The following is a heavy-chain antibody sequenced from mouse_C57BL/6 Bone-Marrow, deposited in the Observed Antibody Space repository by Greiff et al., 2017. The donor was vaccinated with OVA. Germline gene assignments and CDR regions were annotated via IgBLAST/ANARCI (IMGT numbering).Heavy chain of an antibody. CDR2: IHPNSGST. D-gene: IGHD1-1*01. CDR3: YYYGSSRYFDV. Sequence: VQLQQPGAELVKPGASVKLSCKASGYTFTSYWMHWVKQRPGQGLEWIGMIHPNSGSTNYNEKFKSKATLTVDKSSSTAYMQLSSLTSEDSAVYYCYYYGSSRYFDVWGTGTTVTVSS. V-gene: IGHV1-64*01. J-gene: IGHJ1*03. CDR1: GYTFTSYW.